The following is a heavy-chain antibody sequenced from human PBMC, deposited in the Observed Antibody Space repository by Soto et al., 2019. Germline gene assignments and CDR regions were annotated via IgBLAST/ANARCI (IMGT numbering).Heavy chain of an antibody. CDR2: ISAYNGNT. Sequence: QVQLVQSGAEVKKPGASVKVSCKASGYTFTSYGISWVRQAPGQGLEWMGWISAYNGNTNYAQKPKXXXTXXTDTSTSTAYMELRSLRSDDTAVYYCARDLPPVDYWGQGTLVTVSS. CDR3: ARDLPPVDY. V-gene: IGHV1-18*01. CDR1: GYTFTSYG. J-gene: IGHJ4*02.